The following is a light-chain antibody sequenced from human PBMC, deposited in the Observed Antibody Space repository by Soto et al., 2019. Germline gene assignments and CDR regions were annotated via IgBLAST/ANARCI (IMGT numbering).Light chain of an antibody. Sequence: IRMTQSPSTLSASVGDTVTITCRASQSISVSLAWYQQKPGKAPNLLIYDASTLQGGVPSRFSGSGSGPEFTLTISSMQPDDLATYYCQQYHGFSRTFGQGTKVDI. CDR1: QSISVS. J-gene: IGKJ1*01. V-gene: IGKV1-5*01. CDR3: QQYHGFSRT. CDR2: DAS.